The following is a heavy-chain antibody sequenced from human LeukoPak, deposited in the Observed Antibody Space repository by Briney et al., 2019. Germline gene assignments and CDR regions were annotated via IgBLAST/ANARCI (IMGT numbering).Heavy chain of an antibody. D-gene: IGHD3-16*01. CDR2: IYYSGST. Sequence: SETLSPTCTVSGGSISSYYWSWIRQPPGKGLEWIGYIYYSGSTDYNPSLKSRVSISVDTSKNQFSLKLSSVTAADTAVYYCARGFPHGGYVWPIDYWGQGTLVTVSS. V-gene: IGHV4-59*01. CDR3: ARGFPHGGYVWPIDY. CDR1: GGSISSYY. J-gene: IGHJ4*02.